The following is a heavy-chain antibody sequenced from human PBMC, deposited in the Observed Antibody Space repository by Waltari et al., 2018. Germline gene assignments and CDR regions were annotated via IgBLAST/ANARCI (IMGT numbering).Heavy chain of an antibody. J-gene: IGHJ6*02. V-gene: IGHV4-34*01. D-gene: IGHD3-3*01. CDR3: ARSGAVDFWSGYSYYYYYGMDV. CDR2: INHSGST. CDR1: GGSFSGYY. Sequence: QVQLQQWGAGLLKPSETLSLTCAVYGGSFSGYYWSWIRQHPGKGLEWIGEINHSGSTNSNPSLKSRVTISVDTSKNQFSLKLSSVTAADTAVYYCARSGAVDFWSGYSYYYYYGMDVWGQGTTVTVSS.